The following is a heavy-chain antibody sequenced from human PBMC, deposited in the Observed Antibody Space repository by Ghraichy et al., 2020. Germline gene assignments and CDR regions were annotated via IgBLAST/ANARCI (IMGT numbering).Heavy chain of an antibody. J-gene: IGHJ6*03. CDR1: GGSISSYY. Sequence: SETLSLTCTVSGGSISSYYWSWIRQPPGKRLEWIGYIYYSGSTNYNPSLKSRVTISVDTSKNQFSLKLSSVTAADTAVYYCAARRAKGIAAYYYYYMDVWGKGTTVTVSS. CDR2: IYYSGST. D-gene: IGHD6-13*01. V-gene: IGHV4-59*01. CDR3: AARRAKGIAAYYYYYMDV.